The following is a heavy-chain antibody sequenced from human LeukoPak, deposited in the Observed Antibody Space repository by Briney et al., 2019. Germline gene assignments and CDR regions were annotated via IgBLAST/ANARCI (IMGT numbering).Heavy chain of an antibody. CDR1: GFTFSSYP. V-gene: IGHV3-30-3*01. Sequence: GGSLRLSCAASGFTFSSYPMHWVRQAPGKGLEWVGVISSDGNNKYFADSVRGRFTISRDNSENTLYLQMDSLRAEDTAVYYCAKDLTLYSSSWDAFDIWGQGTMVTVSS. CDR2: ISSDGNNK. CDR3: AKDLTLYSSSWDAFDI. J-gene: IGHJ3*02. D-gene: IGHD6-13*01.